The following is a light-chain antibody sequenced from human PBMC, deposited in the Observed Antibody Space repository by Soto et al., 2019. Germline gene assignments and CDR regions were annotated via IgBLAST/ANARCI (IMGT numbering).Light chain of an antibody. CDR3: QTWGSGIRVV. CDR2: LKSDGSH. Sequence: QTVVTQSPSASASLGASVKLTCTLSSGHNSYAIAWHQQQPEKGPRFLMKLKSDGSHSKGDGIPDRFSGSSSGAERYLTISRLQSEDEADYYCQTWGSGIRVVFGGGTKVTVL. CDR1: SGHNSYA. V-gene: IGLV4-69*01. J-gene: IGLJ2*01.